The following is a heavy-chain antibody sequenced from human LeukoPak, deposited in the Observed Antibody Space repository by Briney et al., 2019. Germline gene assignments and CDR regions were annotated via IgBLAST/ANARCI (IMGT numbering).Heavy chain of an antibody. D-gene: IGHD6-19*01. Sequence: ASVKVSCKASGYTFTSYGISWVRQAPGQGLEWMGWISAYNGNTNYAQKLQGRVTMTTDTSTSTAYMELRSLRSDDTAVYYCARDSSGWYRGYFDYWGQGTLVTVSS. J-gene: IGHJ4*02. CDR2: ISAYNGNT. CDR3: ARDSSGWYRGYFDY. CDR1: GYTFTSYG. V-gene: IGHV1-18*01.